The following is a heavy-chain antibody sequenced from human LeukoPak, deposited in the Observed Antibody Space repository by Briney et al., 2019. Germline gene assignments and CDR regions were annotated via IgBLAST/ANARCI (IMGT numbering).Heavy chain of an antibody. D-gene: IGHD2-2*01. CDR2: IYYSGST. J-gene: IGHJ6*02. CDR3: ARDTASTSWKYYGMDV. Sequence: SETLSLTCAVYGGSFSGYYWSWIRQPPGKGLEWIGYIYYSGSTNYNPSLKSRVTISVDTSKNQFSLKLSSVTAADTAVYYCARDTASTSWKYYGMDVWGQGTTVTVSS. CDR1: GGSFSGYY. V-gene: IGHV4-59*01.